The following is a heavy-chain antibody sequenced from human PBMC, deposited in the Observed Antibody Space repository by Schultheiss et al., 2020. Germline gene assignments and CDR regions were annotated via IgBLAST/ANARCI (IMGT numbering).Heavy chain of an antibody. CDR2: VYWDDDQ. CDR1: GFSLSTSGVG. Sequence: SGPTLVKPTQTLTLTCTFSGFSLSTSGVGVGWIRQPPGKALEWLALVYWDDDQRYSPSLKSRLTITKDTSKNQVVLTMTNMDPVDTATYYCAHRPGYCSGGSCYYWFDPWGQGTLVTVSS. D-gene: IGHD2-15*01. CDR3: AHRPGYCSGGSCYYWFDP. V-gene: IGHV2-5*02. J-gene: IGHJ5*02.